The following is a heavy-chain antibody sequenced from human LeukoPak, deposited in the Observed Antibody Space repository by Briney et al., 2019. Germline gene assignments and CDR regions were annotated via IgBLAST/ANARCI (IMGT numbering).Heavy chain of an antibody. V-gene: IGHV1-69*13. J-gene: IGHJ4*02. CDR3: AREELSGSYFPY. CDR2: IIPIFGTA. Sequence: SVKVSCKASGGTFSSYAISWVRQAPGQGLEWMGGIIPIFGTANYAQKFQGRVTITADESTSTAYMELSSLRPEDTAVYYCAREELSGSYFPYWGQGTLVTVSS. D-gene: IGHD1-26*01. CDR1: GGTFSSYA.